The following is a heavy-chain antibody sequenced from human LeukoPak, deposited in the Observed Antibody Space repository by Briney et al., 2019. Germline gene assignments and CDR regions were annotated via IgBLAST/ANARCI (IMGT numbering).Heavy chain of an antibody. CDR2: INPNSGGT. D-gene: IGHD3-3*01. CDR3: ARAGYDFWSGYYGDY. V-gene: IGHV1-2*02. J-gene: IGHJ4*02. Sequence: ASEKVSCKASGYTFTGYYMHWVRQAPGQGLEWMGWINPNSGGTNYAQKFQGRVTMTRDTSISTAYMELSRLRSDDTAVYYCARAGYDFWSGYYGDYWGQGTLVTVSS. CDR1: GYTFTGYY.